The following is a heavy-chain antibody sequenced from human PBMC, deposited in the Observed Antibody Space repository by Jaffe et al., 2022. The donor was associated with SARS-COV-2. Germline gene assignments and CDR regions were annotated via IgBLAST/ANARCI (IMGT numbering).Heavy chain of an antibody. Sequence: EVQLVESGGNLVQPGGSLRLSCVASGFTFSTYAMTWVRQAPGKGLEWVSSISSSGGSTFYPDSVQGRFTISRDNSKNTLHLQMNSLRGDDTALYYCAKSLGGQAGTVDTYDIWGHGTMVTVSS. V-gene: IGHV3-23*04. CDR1: GFTFSTYA. J-gene: IGHJ3*02. CDR2: ISSSGGST. D-gene: IGHD6-19*01. CDR3: AKSLGGQAGTVDTYDI.